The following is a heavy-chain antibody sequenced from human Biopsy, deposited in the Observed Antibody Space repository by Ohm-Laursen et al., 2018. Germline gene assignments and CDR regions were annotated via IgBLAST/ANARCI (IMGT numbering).Heavy chain of an antibody. CDR1: GYTFTGYH. CDR2: INAKTGDT. J-gene: IGHJ5*02. Sequence: SVKVSCKASGYTFTGYHVHWVRQAPGQELEWMGWINAKTGDTNYAQKFQGRVTMTRDTFISTAYVDLSSLRSDDTAVYYCTRGGYYYDSLAYYYWFDPWGQGTLVTVSS. V-gene: IGHV1-2*02. D-gene: IGHD3-22*01. CDR3: TRGGYYYDSLAYYYWFDP.